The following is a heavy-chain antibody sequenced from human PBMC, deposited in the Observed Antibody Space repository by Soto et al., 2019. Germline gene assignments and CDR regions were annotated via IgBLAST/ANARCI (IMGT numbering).Heavy chain of an antibody. CDR2: INGSSSTM. CDR1: GFTFGIYS. CDR3: ARGDRFRCSGDRCFSDGLFLS. D-gene: IGHD2-15*01. Sequence: EVQLVESGGGLVQRGGSLRLSCAASGFTFGIYSMNWVRQAPGKGLEWISYINGSSSTMYYADSVKGRFIISSDNADNSLYLQMNSLRVADTAVYYCARGDRFRCSGDRCFSDGLFLSWGQGTLVTVSS. J-gene: IGHJ5*02. V-gene: IGHV3-48*01.